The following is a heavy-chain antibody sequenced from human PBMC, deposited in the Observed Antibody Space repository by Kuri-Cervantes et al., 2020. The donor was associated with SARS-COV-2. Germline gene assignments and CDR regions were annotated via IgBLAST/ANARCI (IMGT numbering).Heavy chain of an antibody. CDR1: GFTFSGHW. D-gene: IGHD1-1*01. J-gene: IGHJ4*02. CDR3: VRDGDHWNFDY. CDR2: INPDGSYT. Sequence: GSLKIPCAASGFTFSGHWIHWVRQAPGKGLVWVSRINPDGSYTNNADSVKGRFTLSRDNAKNMLFLQMNSLRAEDTAVYYCVRDGDHWNFDYWGQGTLVTVSS. V-gene: IGHV3-74*01.